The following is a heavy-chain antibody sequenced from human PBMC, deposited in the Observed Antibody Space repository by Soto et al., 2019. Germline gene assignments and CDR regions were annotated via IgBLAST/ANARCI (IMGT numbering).Heavy chain of an antibody. J-gene: IGHJ4*02. D-gene: IGHD3-22*01. Sequence: SETLSLTCTVSGGSISPYYWSWIRQPPGNGLEWFGYIYYTGTTNYYPSLKSRVTMSVVTSKNQFSLKLSSVTAADTAVYYCARLGGYYQALDSWGPGTLVTVSS. CDR2: IYYTGTT. CDR3: ARLGGYYQALDS. V-gene: IGHV4-59*08. CDR1: GGSISPYY.